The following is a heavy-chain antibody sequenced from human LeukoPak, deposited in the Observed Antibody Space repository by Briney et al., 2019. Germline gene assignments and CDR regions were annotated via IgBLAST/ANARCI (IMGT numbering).Heavy chain of an antibody. CDR2: MYYSGST. V-gene: IGHV4-59*01. J-gene: IGHJ4*02. CDR3: ARGNWRYYFGS. CDR1: GGSISSYY. D-gene: IGHD1-1*01. Sequence: SETLSLTCTVSGGSISSYYWNWIRQPPGKGLEWIGCMYYSGSTDYSPSLKSRVTLSVDMSKNQFSLKLNSATTADTAVYYCARGNWRYYFGSWGQGTLVTVSS.